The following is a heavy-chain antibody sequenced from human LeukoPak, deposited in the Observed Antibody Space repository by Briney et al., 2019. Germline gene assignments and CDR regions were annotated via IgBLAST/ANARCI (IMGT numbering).Heavy chain of an antibody. CDR2: IYPADSDI. D-gene: IGHD2-15*01. Sequence: GESLKISCKGSGYSFTSYWIGWVRQMPGKGLEWMGIIYPADSDIRYSPSFQGQVTISADKSISTAYLQWSSLKASDTAMYYCARQEYCSGGSCYTWFDPWGQGTLVTVSS. CDR3: ARQEYCSGGSCYTWFDP. J-gene: IGHJ5*02. CDR1: GYSFTSYW. V-gene: IGHV5-51*01.